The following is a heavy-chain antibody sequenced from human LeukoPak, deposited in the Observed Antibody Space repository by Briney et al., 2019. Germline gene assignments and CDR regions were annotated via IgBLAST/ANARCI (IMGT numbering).Heavy chain of an antibody. J-gene: IGHJ6*03. CDR1: GGSISSGNYY. V-gene: IGHV4-61*02. CDR3: AARGYIVVVPAAKGGGPDNSYYYMDV. Sequence: SETLSLTCTVSGGSISSGNYYWSWIRQPAGKGLEWIGRVYTSGSTNYNPSLKSRVTISVDSSKNQVSLRLNSVTAADTAMYYCAARGYIVVVPAAKGGGPDNSYYYMDVWGKGTTVTISS. CDR2: VYTSGST. D-gene: IGHD2-2*01.